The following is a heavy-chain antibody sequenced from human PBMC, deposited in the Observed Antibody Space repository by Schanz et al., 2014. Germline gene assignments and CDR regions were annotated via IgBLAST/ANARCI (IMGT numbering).Heavy chain of an antibody. CDR2: ISSGGGST. V-gene: IGHV3-23*04. Sequence: EIQLVASGGGLVQPGGSLRLSCAASGFSFGTYAMSWVRQAPGKGLLWVSSISSGGGSTYYADSVRGRFTISRDNSKTTVYLQMNSLRAEDTAVYYCAKDAENTAMITDYFDYWGQGTLVTVSS. CDR1: GFSFGTYA. D-gene: IGHD5-18*01. CDR3: AKDAENTAMITDYFDY. J-gene: IGHJ4*02.